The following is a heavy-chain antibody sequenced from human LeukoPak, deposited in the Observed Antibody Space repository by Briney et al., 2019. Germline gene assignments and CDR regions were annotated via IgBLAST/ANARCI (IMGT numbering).Heavy chain of an antibody. CDR3: AREGTGYDNWFDP. D-gene: IGHD5-12*01. Sequence: GASVKVSCKASGGTFSSYAISWVRQAPGQGLEWMGGIIPIFGTANYARKFQGRVTITADESTSTAYMELSSLRSEDTAVYYCAREGTGYDNWFDPWGQGTLVTVSS. CDR1: GGTFSSYA. V-gene: IGHV1-69*13. CDR2: IIPIFGTA. J-gene: IGHJ5*02.